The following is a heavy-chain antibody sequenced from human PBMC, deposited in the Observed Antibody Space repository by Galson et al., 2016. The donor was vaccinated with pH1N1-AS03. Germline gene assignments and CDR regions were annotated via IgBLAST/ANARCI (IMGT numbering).Heavy chain of an antibody. CDR2: IRYDESIK. J-gene: IGHJ4*02. D-gene: IGHD3-3*01. CDR3: VKGGGYSHGFLEYYFDS. V-gene: IGHV3-30*02. Sequence: SLRLSCAASGFVFSTSVIHWVRQSPGKGLEWVASIRYDESIKNYGDSVKGRFTISRDNSKNTVDLEMNSLRPEDSAVYYCVKGGGYSHGFLEYYFDSWGQGSLVTVSS. CDR1: GFVFSTSV.